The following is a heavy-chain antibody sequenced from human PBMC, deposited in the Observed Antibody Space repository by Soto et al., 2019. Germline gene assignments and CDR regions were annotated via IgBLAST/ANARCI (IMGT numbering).Heavy chain of an antibody. V-gene: IGHV4-38-2*02. CDR3: ARDSVIRGATMVGY. D-gene: IGHD1-26*01. Sequence: SETLSLTCAVSGCSISSGYYWGWIRQPPGKGLEWIGSIYHSGSTYYNPSLKSRVTISVDTSKNQFSLKLSSVTAADTAVYYCARDSVIRGATMVGYWGQGTLVTVSS. J-gene: IGHJ4*02. CDR2: IYHSGST. CDR1: GCSISSGYY.